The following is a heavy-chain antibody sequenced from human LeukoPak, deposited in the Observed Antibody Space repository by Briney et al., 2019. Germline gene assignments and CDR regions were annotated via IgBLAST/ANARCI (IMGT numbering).Heavy chain of an antibody. Sequence: GGSLRLSCAASGFTFSSNAMNWVRQAPGKGLEWVAVISYDGSNKYYADSVKGRFTISRDNSKNTLYLQMNSLRAEDTAVYYCASAPFDYGGNSYFDYWGQGTLVTVSS. D-gene: IGHD4-23*01. CDR2: ISYDGSNK. CDR3: ASAPFDYGGNSYFDY. J-gene: IGHJ4*02. CDR1: GFTFSSNA. V-gene: IGHV3-30-3*01.